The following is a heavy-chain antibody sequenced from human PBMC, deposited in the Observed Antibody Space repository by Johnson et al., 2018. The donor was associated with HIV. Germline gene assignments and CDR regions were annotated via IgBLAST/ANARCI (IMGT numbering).Heavy chain of an antibody. CDR1: GFTFSSYP. Sequence: QVQLVESGGGLVQPGGSLRLSCAASGFTFSSYPMHWVRQAPGKGLEWVAVISYDGSNRYYADSVKGRFTISRDNSKNTLYLQMNSLRAEDTAVYYCAPAGPDAFDIWGQGTMVTVSS. J-gene: IGHJ3*02. CDR2: ISYDGSNR. CDR3: APAGPDAFDI. D-gene: IGHD6-13*01. V-gene: IGHV3-30*04.